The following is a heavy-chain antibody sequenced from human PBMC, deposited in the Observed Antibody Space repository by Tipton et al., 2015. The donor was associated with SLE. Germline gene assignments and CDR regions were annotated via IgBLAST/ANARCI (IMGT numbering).Heavy chain of an antibody. CDR1: GDSVSSNSAA. J-gene: IGHJ6*02. V-gene: IGHV6-1*01. D-gene: IGHD6-13*01. Sequence: TLSLTCAISGDSVSSNSAAWNWIRQSPSRGLEWLGRTYYRSKWYNDYAVSVKSRITINPDTSKNQFSLQLNSVTPEDTAVYYCAGLYSSSWLPFGYYYYGMYVWAQGTTVTVSS. CDR2: TYYRSKWYN. CDR3: AGLYSSSWLPFGYYYYGMYV.